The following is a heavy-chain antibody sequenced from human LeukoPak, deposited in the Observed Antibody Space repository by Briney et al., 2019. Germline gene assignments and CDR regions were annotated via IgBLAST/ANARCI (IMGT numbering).Heavy chain of an antibody. CDR3: ASPVRDY. Sequence: PSETLSLTCTVSGGSISSYYWSWIRQPAGKGLEWIGHIHTRGSTNYNPSLKSRGTMSVDTTKNQFSLKVNTVTAADTAVYYCASPVRDYWGQGTLVTVSS. CDR2: IHTRGST. V-gene: IGHV4-4*07. D-gene: IGHD6-6*01. CDR1: GGSISSYY. J-gene: IGHJ4*02.